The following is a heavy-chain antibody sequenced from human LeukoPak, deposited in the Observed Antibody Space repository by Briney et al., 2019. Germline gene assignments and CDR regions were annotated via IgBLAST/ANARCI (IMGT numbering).Heavy chain of an antibody. D-gene: IGHD3-10*01. CDR1: GGSISSYY. CDR3: ARQHYYGSGTYWFDP. Sequence: SETLSLTCTVSGGSISSYYWSWIRQPPGKGLEWIGYIYYSGSTNYNPSLKSRVTISVDTSKNQFSLRLSSVTAADTAVYYCARQHYYGSGTYWFDPWGQGTLVTVSS. J-gene: IGHJ5*02. CDR2: IYYSGST. V-gene: IGHV4-59*01.